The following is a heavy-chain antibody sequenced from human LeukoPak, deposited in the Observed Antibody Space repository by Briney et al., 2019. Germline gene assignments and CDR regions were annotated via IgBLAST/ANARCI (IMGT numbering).Heavy chain of an antibody. CDR3: ARGRIGFGELLSYYFDY. J-gene: IGHJ4*02. Sequence: SETLSLTCAVYGGSFSGYYWSWIRQPPGKGLEWIGEINHSGSNNYNPSLKSRVTISVDTSKNQFSLKLSSVTAADTAVYYCARGRIGFGELLSYYFDYWGQGTLVTVSS. V-gene: IGHV4-34*01. CDR1: GGSFSGYY. D-gene: IGHD3-10*01. CDR2: INHSGSN.